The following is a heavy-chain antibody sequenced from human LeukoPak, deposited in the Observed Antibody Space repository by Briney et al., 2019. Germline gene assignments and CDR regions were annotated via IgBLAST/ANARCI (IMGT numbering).Heavy chain of an antibody. CDR3: ASSGYYYDSSGPRAHYMDV. Sequence: SVKVSCKAYGGTFSSYAISWVRQAPGQGLEWMGGIIPIFGTANYAQKFQGRVTITADESTSTAYMELSSLRSEDTAVYYCASSGYYYDSSGPRAHYMDVWGKGTTVTVSS. J-gene: IGHJ6*03. D-gene: IGHD3-22*01. CDR1: GGTFSSYA. CDR2: IIPIFGTA. V-gene: IGHV1-69*01.